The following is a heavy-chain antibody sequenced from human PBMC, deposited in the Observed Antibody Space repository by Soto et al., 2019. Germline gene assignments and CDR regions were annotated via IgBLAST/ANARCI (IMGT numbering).Heavy chain of an antibody. D-gene: IGHD2-15*01. CDR3: ARDKLGYCSGGSCYGIDY. CDR1: GYTFTSYA. CDR2: INAGNGNT. V-gene: IGHV1-3*01. Sequence: ASVKVSCKASGYTFTSYAMHWVRQAPGQRLEWMGWINAGNGNTKYSQKFQGRVTITRDTSASTAYMELSSLRSEDTAVYYCARDKLGYCSGGSCYGIDYWGQGTLVTVSS. J-gene: IGHJ4*02.